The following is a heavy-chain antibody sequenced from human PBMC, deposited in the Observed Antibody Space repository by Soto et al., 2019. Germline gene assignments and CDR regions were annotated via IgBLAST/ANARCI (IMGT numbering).Heavy chain of an antibody. D-gene: IGHD6-13*01. Sequence: GESLKISCKGSGYNFANYWIGWVRQMPGKGLEWMGMIFPGDSGTKNSPSLQGQITMSVDKSDSSAYLQWRSLKASDTAMYYCAAGYTTGLDSFDIWGQGTMVTVSS. CDR3: AAGYTTGLDSFDI. J-gene: IGHJ3*02. CDR1: GYNFANYW. V-gene: IGHV5-51*01. CDR2: IFPGDSGT.